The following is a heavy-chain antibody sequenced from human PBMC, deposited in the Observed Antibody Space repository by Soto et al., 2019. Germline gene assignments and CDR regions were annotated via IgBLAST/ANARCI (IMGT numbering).Heavy chain of an antibody. CDR3: AREPAHIVVVPAAIRGMDV. J-gene: IGHJ6*02. V-gene: IGHV3-30-3*01. D-gene: IGHD2-2*02. CDR2: ISYDGSNK. Sequence: PRLSCAASGFTFSSYAMHWVRQAPGKGLEWVAVISYDGSNKYYADSVKGRFTISRDNSKNTLYLQMNSLRAEDTAVYYCAREPAHIVVVPAAIRGMDVWGQGTTVTVSS. CDR1: GFTFSSYA.